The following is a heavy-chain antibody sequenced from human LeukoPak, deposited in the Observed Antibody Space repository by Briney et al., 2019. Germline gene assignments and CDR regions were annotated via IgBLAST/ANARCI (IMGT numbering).Heavy chain of an antibody. CDR3: ARGDSSSWFFLSDFDY. V-gene: IGHV3-64*01. CDR1: GFTFSSYA. Sequence: GGSLRLSCAASGFTFSSYAMHWVRQAPGKGLEYVSAISSNGGSTYYANSAKGRFTISRDNPKNMLYLQMGSLRAEDMAVYYCARGDSSSWFFLSDFDYWGQGTLVTVSS. D-gene: IGHD6-13*01. J-gene: IGHJ4*02. CDR2: ISSNGGST.